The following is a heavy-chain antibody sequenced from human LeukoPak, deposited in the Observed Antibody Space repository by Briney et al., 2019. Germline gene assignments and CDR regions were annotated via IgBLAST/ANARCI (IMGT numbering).Heavy chain of an antibody. CDR1: GYTFTNFD. D-gene: IGHD4-11*01. J-gene: IGHJ4*02. Sequence: VASVKVSCKTSGYTFTNFDINWVRQATGQEPEWMGWMNPNSGDTGSVQKFQGRVTMTWNTSIDTAYMELSSLRSEDTAVYYCARASLVDYPTLDYWGQGTLVTVSS. CDR2: MNPNSGDT. V-gene: IGHV1-8*02. CDR3: ARASLVDYPTLDY.